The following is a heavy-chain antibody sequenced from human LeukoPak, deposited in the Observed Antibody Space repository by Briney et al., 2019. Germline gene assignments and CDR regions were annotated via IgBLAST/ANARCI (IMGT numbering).Heavy chain of an antibody. CDR2: YDPEDGET. Sequence: ATVKVSCKVSGYTLSELSIHWVRQAPGKGVEWMGGYDPEDGETFSAQKFQGRVTMTEDTSTDTAYMELSRLRSDDTAVYYCARDGYCSSTSCYPNWFDPWGQGTLVTVSS. D-gene: IGHD2-2*03. CDR1: GYTLSELS. J-gene: IGHJ5*02. CDR3: ARDGYCSSTSCYPNWFDP. V-gene: IGHV1-24*01.